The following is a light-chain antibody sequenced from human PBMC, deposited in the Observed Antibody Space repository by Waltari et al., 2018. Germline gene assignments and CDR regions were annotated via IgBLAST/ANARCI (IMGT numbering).Light chain of an antibody. V-gene: IGKV4-1*01. J-gene: IGKJ2*01. CDR2: WGS. CDR1: QTVLYNYNNKNH. CDR3: QQYFSYPRT. Sequence: DIVMTQSPDSLAVSLGERATINSKSTQTVLYNYNNKNHLAWFQQKPGQPPKLLISWGSTRESGVPDRFSGSGSGTAFTLTISNLQAEDEAVYYCQQYFSYPRTFGLGTKVEI.